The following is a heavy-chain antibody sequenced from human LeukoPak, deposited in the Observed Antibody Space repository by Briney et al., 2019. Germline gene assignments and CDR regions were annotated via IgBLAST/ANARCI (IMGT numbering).Heavy chain of an antibody. CDR2: IIPIFGTA. J-gene: IGHJ6*03. CDR3: ARGQSEISYYYYYYMDV. CDR1: GGTFSSYA. V-gene: IGHV1-69*13. Sequence: SVKVSCKASGGTFSSYAISWVRQAPGQGLERMGGIIPIFGTANYAQKFQGRVTITADESTSTAYMELSSLRSEDTAVYYCARGQSEISYYYYYYMDVWGKGTTVTVSS. D-gene: IGHD3-3*01.